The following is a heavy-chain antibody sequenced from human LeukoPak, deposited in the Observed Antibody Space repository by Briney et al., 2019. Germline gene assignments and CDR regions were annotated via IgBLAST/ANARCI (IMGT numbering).Heavy chain of an antibody. V-gene: IGHV3-21*04. CDR1: GFIFSNYN. CDR3: AKRSAAGTVGYFDY. CDR2: ISDRSTYI. D-gene: IGHD6-13*01. Sequence: GGSLRLSCAASGFIFSNYNMNWVRQAPGKGLEWVSSISDRSTYIYYGDSLKGRFTISRDNAKNSLYLQMSSLRPEDTALYYCAKRSAAGTVGYFDYWGQGTLVTVSS. J-gene: IGHJ4*02.